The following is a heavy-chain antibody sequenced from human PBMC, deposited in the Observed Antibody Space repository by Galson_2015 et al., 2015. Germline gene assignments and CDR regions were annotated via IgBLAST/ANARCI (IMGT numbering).Heavy chain of an antibody. V-gene: IGHV3-9*01. CDR3: AKSGAGYNSLGYFDL. D-gene: IGHD5-24*01. J-gene: IGHJ2*01. Sequence: KGLEWVSGISYNSAYIDYADSVKGRFTISRDNAKNFLYLQMNSLRPEDTALYHCAKSGAGYNSLGYFDLWGRGTLVTVSS. CDR2: ISYNSAYI.